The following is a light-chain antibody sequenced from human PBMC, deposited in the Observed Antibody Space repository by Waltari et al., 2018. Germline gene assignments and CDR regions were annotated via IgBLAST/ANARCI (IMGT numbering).Light chain of an antibody. CDR1: SSDVGGYSL. Sequence: QSALTQPASVSGSPGPSITIPCPGPSSDVGGYSLVSWSQQHPGKAPTVIIYEVTKRPSGVSNRFSGSKSGNTASLTISGLQAEDEADYYCCSYAGGDTLIFGGGTKLTVL. CDR3: CSYAGGDTLI. J-gene: IGLJ2*01. CDR2: EVT. V-gene: IGLV2-23*02.